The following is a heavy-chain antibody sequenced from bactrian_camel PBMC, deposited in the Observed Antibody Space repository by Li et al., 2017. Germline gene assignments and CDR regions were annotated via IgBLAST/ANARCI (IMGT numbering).Heavy chain of an antibody. V-gene: IGHV3S55*01. D-gene: IGHD3*01. J-gene: IGHJ4*01. Sequence: HVQLVESGGGSVQAGGSLRLSCVASGYTYATYCMGWFRQSPEKEREGIASIGSDGVTLYRDSVKGRFTISRDNAKNTLYLQLNSLKTEDTAMYYCAARGLSTVYDPSYWGQGTQVTV. CDR2: IGSDGVT. CDR3: AARGLSTVYDPSY. CDR1: GYTYATYC.